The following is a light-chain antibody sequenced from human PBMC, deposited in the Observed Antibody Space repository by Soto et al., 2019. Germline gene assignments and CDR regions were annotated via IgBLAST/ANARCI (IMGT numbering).Light chain of an antibody. CDR2: DAS. J-gene: IGKJ2*01. V-gene: IGKV3D-20*01. CDR3: QQYGSSPYT. CDR1: QSGSSSS. Sequence: EIGVTQSQATLSLSPGDRATLPSGASQSGSSSSFAWYQQKPGLATRLHIHDASSRATGIPDRFSGRGSGTDIHLTIDRLEPDDFAVCYCQQYGSSPYTFGQGTHLEI.